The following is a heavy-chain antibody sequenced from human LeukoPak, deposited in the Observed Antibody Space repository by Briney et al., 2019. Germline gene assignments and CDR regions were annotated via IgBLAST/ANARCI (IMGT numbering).Heavy chain of an antibody. Sequence: PGGSLRLSCAASGFTFDDYAMHWVRQAPGKGLEWVSGISWNSGSIGYADSVKGRFTISRDNAKNSLYLQMDSLRPEDTAFYYCAKAREQLVDSWGQGTLVTVSS. J-gene: IGHJ4*02. D-gene: IGHD1/OR15-1a*01. CDR2: ISWNSGSI. CDR1: GFTFDDYA. CDR3: AKAREQLVDS. V-gene: IGHV3-9*01.